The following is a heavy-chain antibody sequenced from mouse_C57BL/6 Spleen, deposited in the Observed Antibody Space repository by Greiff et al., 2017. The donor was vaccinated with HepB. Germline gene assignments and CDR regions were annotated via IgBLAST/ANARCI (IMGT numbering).Heavy chain of an antibody. V-gene: IGHV3-6*01. CDR2: ISYDGSN. Sequence: EVKLMESGPGLVKPSQSLSLTCSVTGYSITSGYYWNWIRQFPGNKLEWMGYISYDGSNNYNPSLKNRISITRDTSKNQFFLKLNSVTTEDTATYYCARRGNAGWYFDVWGTGTTVTVSS. CDR3: ARRGNAGWYFDV. CDR1: GYSITSGYY. J-gene: IGHJ1*03.